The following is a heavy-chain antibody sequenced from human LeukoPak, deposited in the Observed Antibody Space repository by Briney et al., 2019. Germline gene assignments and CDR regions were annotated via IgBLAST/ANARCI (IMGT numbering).Heavy chain of an antibody. Sequence: GESLKISCQGSGYSFTTYWIAWVRQMPGKGVEWMGITYPGDSDTRYSPSFQGQVTISADRSISIAYLQWSSLKASDTAMYYCARLRDGDFDYWGQGSLVTVFS. CDR3: ARLRDGDFDY. J-gene: IGHJ4*02. D-gene: IGHD4-17*01. CDR1: GYSFTTYW. V-gene: IGHV5-51*01. CDR2: TYPGDSDT.